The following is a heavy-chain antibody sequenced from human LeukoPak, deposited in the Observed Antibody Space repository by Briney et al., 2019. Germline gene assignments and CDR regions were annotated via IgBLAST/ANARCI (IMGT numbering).Heavy chain of an antibody. CDR1: GFSFSSYA. V-gene: IGHV3-21*01. D-gene: IGHD2-15*01. Sequence: GGSLRLSCAASGFSFSSYAMSWVRQAPGKGLEWVSSISSSGSYIYYADSVKGRFSISRDSAKNSLYLQMNSLRAEDTAVYYCARGPQFCSGGSCYGYYFDYWGQGTLVTVSS. CDR3: ARGPQFCSGGSCYGYYFDY. J-gene: IGHJ4*02. CDR2: ISSSGSYI.